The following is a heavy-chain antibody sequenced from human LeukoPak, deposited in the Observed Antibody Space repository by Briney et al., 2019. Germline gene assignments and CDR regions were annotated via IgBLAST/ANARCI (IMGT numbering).Heavy chain of an antibody. CDR3: ARDRPNYYDSSGHYYRRDGDY. Sequence: GGSLRLSCAASGFPFSSYAMSWVRQTPGKGLEWVSSITSHDGTTYYADSVKGRFTISRDNSENTLFLQMNSLRAEDTAVYYCARDRPNYYDSSGHYYRRDGDYWGQGTLVTVSS. CDR2: ITSHDGTT. CDR1: GFPFSSYA. J-gene: IGHJ4*02. V-gene: IGHV3-23*01. D-gene: IGHD3-22*01.